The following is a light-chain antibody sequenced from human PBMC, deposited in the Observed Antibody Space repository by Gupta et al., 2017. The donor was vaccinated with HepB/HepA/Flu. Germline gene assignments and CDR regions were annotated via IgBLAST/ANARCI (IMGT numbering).Light chain of an antibody. CDR1: QSFLYSSNNKNY. CDR2: WAS. Sequence: TVMTQSPDSLAVSLAERTTINCKSSQSFLYSSNNKNYLAWYQQKPGQPPKLLIYWASTRESGVPDRFSGSGSGTYFTLTISSLQAEDVAVYYCQQYYSTPLTFGGGTKVEIK. CDR3: QQYYSTPLT. J-gene: IGKJ4*01. V-gene: IGKV4-1*01.